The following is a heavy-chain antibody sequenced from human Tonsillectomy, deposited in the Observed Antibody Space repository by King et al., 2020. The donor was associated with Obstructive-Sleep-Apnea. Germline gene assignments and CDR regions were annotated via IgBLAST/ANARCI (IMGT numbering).Heavy chain of an antibody. CDR1: GFTFDEYA. V-gene: IGHV3-9*01. CDR2: ISWNSLNV. J-gene: IGHJ4*02. CDR3: VKDRNFEAGSFHSPLSSSDF. Sequence: VQLVESGGGLVQPGRSLRLSCAASGFTFDEYAMHWVRQAPGKGLEWVSGISWNSLNVGYVDSVKGRFTISRDNAKASLYLQMDSLRPDDTAFYYCVKDRNFEAGSFHSPLSSSDFWGQGTQVTVSS. D-gene: IGHD3-9*01.